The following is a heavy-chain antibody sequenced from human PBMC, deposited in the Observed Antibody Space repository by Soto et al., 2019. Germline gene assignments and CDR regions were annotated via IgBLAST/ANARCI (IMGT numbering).Heavy chain of an antibody. J-gene: IGHJ5*02. CDR1: GDTFTKYV. CDR2: IIPILGTL. V-gene: IGHV1-69*01. CDR3: ARLRGQSFGDVNPTNWFDP. Sequence: QVQLVQSGAEVKQPGSSVKVSCKASGDTFTKYVISWVRQAPGQGLEWMGGIIPILGTLNYAQKFMGRFTIIADESATTVYMELTRLRSEDTAVYYCARLRGQSFGDVNPTNWFDPWGQGTLVTVSS. D-gene: IGHD3-10*01.